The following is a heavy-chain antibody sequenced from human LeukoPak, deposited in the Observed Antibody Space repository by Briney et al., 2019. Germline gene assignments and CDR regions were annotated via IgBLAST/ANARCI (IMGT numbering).Heavy chain of an antibody. CDR2: IYYSGST. Sequence: PSETLSLTCTVSGGSISSYYWSWIRQPPGKGLEWIGYIYYSGSTNYNPSLKSRVTISVDTSKNQFSLKLSSVTAADTAVYYCARDLGQQLVFDYWGQGTLVTVSS. D-gene: IGHD6-13*01. J-gene: IGHJ4*02. CDR3: ARDLGQQLVFDY. CDR1: GGSISSYY. V-gene: IGHV4-59*01.